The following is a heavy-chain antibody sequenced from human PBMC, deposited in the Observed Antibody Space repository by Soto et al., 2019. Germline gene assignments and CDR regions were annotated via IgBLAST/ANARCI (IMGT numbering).Heavy chain of an antibody. Sequence: GGSLRLSCAASGFTFSSYSMNWVRQAPGKGLEWVSYISSSSSTIYYADSVKGRFTISRDNAKNSLYLQMNSLRDEDTAVYYCPRDQEKWELGGYYGMDVWGQGTTVTVSS. CDR3: PRDQEKWELGGYYGMDV. J-gene: IGHJ6*02. CDR2: ISSSSSTI. D-gene: IGHD1-26*01. CDR1: GFTFSSYS. V-gene: IGHV3-48*02.